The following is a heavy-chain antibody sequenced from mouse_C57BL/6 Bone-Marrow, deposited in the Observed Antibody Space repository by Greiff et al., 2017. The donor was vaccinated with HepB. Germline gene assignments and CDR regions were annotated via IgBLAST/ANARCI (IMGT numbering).Heavy chain of an antibody. V-gene: IGHV14-4*01. D-gene: IGHD2-1*01. CDR3: TTAIYYGNYNWYFDV. CDR2: IDPENGDT. Sequence: VQLKESGAELVRPGASVKLSCTASGFNIKDDYMHWVKQRPEQGLEWIGWIDPENGDTEYASKFQGKATITADTSSNTAYLQLSSLTSEDTAVYYCTTAIYYGNYNWYFDVWGTGTTVTVSS. J-gene: IGHJ1*03. CDR1: GFNIKDDY.